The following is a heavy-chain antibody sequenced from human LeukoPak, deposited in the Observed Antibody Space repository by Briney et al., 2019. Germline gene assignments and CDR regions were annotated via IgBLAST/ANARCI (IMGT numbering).Heavy chain of an antibody. Sequence: GESLRLSCAASGFTFSSYGMHWVRQAPGKGLEWVAFIRYDGSNKYYADSVKGRFTISRDNAKNSVFLQMNSLRAEDTAVYFCIWSGEADWGQGTLVTVSS. J-gene: IGHJ4*02. CDR1: GFTFSSYG. D-gene: IGHD3-3*01. CDR3: IWSGEAD. CDR2: IRYDGSNK. V-gene: IGHV3-30*02.